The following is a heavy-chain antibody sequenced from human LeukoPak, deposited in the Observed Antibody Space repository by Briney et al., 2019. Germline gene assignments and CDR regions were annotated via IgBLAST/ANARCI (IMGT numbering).Heavy chain of an antibody. D-gene: IGHD6-13*01. CDR1: GGSFSGYY. CDR2: INHSGST. CDR3: ARGGGDVAAAGMGSLDY. V-gene: IGHV4-34*01. Sequence: SETLSLTCAVYGGSFSGYYWSWIRQPPGKGLEWIGEINHSGSTNYSPSLKSRVTISVDTSKNQFSLKLSSVTAADTAVYYCARGGGDVAAAGMGSLDYWGQGTLVTVSS. J-gene: IGHJ4*02.